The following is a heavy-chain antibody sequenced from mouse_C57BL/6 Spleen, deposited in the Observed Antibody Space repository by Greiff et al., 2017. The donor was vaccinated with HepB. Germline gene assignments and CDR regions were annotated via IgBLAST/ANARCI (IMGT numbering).Heavy chain of an antibody. D-gene: IGHD2-4*01. Sequence: VQLQQSGPGLVQPSQCLSITCTASGFSLTSYGVHWVRQSPGKGLEWLGVIWRGGSTDYNAAFMSSLSIITANANCQISFKMNSLQADDTAIYYCGKKCYDYEGYYYAMDYWGQGTSVTVSS. V-gene: IGHV2-5*01. J-gene: IGHJ4*01. CDR1: GFSLTSYG. CDR3: GKKCYDYEGYYYAMDY. CDR2: IWRGGST.